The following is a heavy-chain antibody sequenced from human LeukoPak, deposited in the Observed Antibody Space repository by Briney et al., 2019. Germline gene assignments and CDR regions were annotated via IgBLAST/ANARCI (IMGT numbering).Heavy chain of an antibody. J-gene: IGHJ4*02. CDR1: GGSISTGGFY. CDR2: IYHTGST. D-gene: IGHD3-22*01. Sequence: PSETLSLTCTVSGGSISTGGFYWSWIRQPPGKGLEWLGYIYHTGSTYSNPSLNSRVTISLDTSKKQFSLRLSSVTAADTAVYYCARDSYYYDSSGYRYAYYFADWGQGTLVTVSS. V-gene: IGHV4-30-2*01. CDR3: ARDSYYYDSSGYRYAYYFAD.